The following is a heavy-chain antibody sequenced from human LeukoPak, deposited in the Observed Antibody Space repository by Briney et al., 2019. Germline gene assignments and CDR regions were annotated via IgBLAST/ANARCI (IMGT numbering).Heavy chain of an antibody. CDR2: IYYSGST. J-gene: IGHJ6*02. V-gene: IGHV4-31*03. D-gene: IGHD3-10*01. Sequence: SETLSLTCTVSGGSISSGGYYWSWIRQHPGKGLEWIGYIYYSGSTYYNPSLKSRVTISVDTSKNQFSLKLSSVTAADTAVYYCARVNPYADYGSGSCMDVWGQGTTVTVSS. CDR3: ARVNPYADYGSGSCMDV. CDR1: GGSISSGGYY.